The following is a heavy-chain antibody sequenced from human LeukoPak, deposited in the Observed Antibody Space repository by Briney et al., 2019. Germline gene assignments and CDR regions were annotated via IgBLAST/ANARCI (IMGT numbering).Heavy chain of an antibody. CDR2: INHSGST. CDR3: AREWKQWLVGGGFDY. CDR1: GGSFSGYY. D-gene: IGHD6-19*01. V-gene: IGHV4-34*01. J-gene: IGHJ4*02. Sequence: SETLSLTCAVYGGSFSGYYWSWIRQPPGKGLEWIGEINHSGSTNYNPSLKCRVTISVDTSKNQFSLKLSSVTAADTAVYYCAREWKQWLVGGGFDYWGQGTLVTVSS.